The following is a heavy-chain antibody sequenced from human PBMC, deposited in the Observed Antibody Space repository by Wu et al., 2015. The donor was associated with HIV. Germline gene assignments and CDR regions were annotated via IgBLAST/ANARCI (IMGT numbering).Heavy chain of an antibody. V-gene: IGHV1-69*13. D-gene: IGHD2-15*01. CDR2: IIPMYGKP. Sequence: QVQLVQSGAGVKKPGSSVKVSCKASGGSFSDYAISWVRQAPGQGLEWMGRIIPMYGKPIDAQKFQGRITITADDSTSTVDMELSSLRSEDTAVYFCARDRDGGGFYYGMDVWGQGTTGHSL. CDR1: GGSFSDYA. J-gene: IGHJ6*02. CDR3: ARDRDGGGFYYGMDV.